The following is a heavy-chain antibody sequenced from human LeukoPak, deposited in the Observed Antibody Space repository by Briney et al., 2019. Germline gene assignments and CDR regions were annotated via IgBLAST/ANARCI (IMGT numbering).Heavy chain of an antibody. CDR1: GYTFTTYY. V-gene: IGHV1-46*01. CDR2: VDPRGGST. CDR3: VREYHGGYFDY. J-gene: IGHJ4*02. Sequence: ASVKVSCKASGYTFTTYYMHWVRQAPGQGLEWMGMVDPRGGSTSYAQKFQGRVTMTRDTSTSTVNMELSSLRSEDTAVYYRVREYHGGYFDYWGQGTPVTVSS. D-gene: IGHD2-2*01.